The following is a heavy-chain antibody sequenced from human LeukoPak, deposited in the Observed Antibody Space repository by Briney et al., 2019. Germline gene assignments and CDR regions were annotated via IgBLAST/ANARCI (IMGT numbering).Heavy chain of an antibody. Sequence: GGSLRLSCAASGFTFSSYGMHWVRQPPGKGLEWVAVISYDGSSKYYADSVKGRFTISRDISKNTLYLQMNSLRAEDTAVYYCARDGELPADYWGQGTLVTVSS. CDR2: ISYDGSSK. D-gene: IGHD1-26*01. V-gene: IGHV3-30*03. J-gene: IGHJ4*02. CDR3: ARDGELPADY. CDR1: GFTFSSYG.